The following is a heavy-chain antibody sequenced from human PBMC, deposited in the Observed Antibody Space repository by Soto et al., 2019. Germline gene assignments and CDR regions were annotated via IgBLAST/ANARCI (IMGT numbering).Heavy chain of an antibody. CDR3: ARDGSYQNWFDP. J-gene: IGHJ5*02. V-gene: IGHV4-59*01. CDR2: IYYSGST. D-gene: IGHD1-26*01. Sequence: SETLSLTCTASGGSISSSYWGWIRQPPGKGLEWIGYIYYSGSTNYNPSLKSRVTISVDTSKNQFSLKLSSVTAADTAVYYCARDGSYQNWFDPWGQGTLVTVSS. CDR1: GGSISSSY.